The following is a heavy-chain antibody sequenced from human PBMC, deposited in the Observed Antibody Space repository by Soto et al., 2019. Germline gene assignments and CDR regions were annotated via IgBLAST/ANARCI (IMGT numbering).Heavy chain of an antibody. CDR1: GYSFTSYA. CDR2: INAGNGTT. D-gene: IGHD3-22*01. J-gene: IGHJ3*02. Sequence: ASVQVSCKASGYSFTSYARHWVRQAPGQRLEWMGWINAGNGTTKYSQTFQGRVTITRDTSASTAYMELSSLRSEDTAVYYCAYRSSGCAFDIWGQGTMVS. V-gene: IGHV1-3*01. CDR3: AYRSSGCAFDI.